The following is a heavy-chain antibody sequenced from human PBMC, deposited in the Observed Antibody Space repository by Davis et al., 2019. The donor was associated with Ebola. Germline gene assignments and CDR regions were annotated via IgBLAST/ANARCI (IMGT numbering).Heavy chain of an antibody. CDR1: GFTFDDYA. CDR3: ARSPPPTLWFGELDYFDY. V-gene: IGHV3-33*08. J-gene: IGHJ4*02. CDR2: IWYDGSNK. Sequence: PGGSLRLSCAASGFTFDDYAMHWVRQAPGKGLEWVAVIWYDGSNKYYADSVKGRFTISRDNSKNTLYLQMNSLRAEDTAVYYCARSPPPTLWFGELDYFDYWGQGTLVTVSS. D-gene: IGHD3-10*01.